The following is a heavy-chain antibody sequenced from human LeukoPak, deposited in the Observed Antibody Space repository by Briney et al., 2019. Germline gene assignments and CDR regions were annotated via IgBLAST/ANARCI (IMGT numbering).Heavy chain of an antibody. CDR1: RFTFSSYW. Sequence: PGGSLRLSCAASRFTFSSYWMHWVRQTPGKGLVWVSRINNDGSITVYADSVKGRLTISRDNAKNTLYLQMNSLRAEDTAVYYCARGEWGNYRLNWGQGTLVTVSS. D-gene: IGHD3-16*02. CDR3: ARGEWGNYRLN. J-gene: IGHJ4*02. V-gene: IGHV3-74*01. CDR2: INNDGSIT.